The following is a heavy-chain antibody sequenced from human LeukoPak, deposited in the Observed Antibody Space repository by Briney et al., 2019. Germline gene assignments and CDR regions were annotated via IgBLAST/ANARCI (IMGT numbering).Heavy chain of an antibody. Sequence: GGSLRLSCAASGFTFSSYSMSWVRQAPGKGLEWVSAISGSGGTTYYADSVKGRFTISRDNSKNTLYLQMNSLRAEDTAVYYCAKDKYQLLREGGDAFDIWGEGTMVTVSS. J-gene: IGHJ3*02. V-gene: IGHV3-23*01. CDR2: ISGSGGTT. CDR1: GFTFSSYS. CDR3: AKDKYQLLREGGDAFDI. D-gene: IGHD2-2*01.